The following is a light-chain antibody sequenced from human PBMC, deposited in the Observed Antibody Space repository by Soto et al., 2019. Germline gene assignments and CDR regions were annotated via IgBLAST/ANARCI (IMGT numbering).Light chain of an antibody. CDR1: SSDVGGYNY. V-gene: IGLV2-14*01. J-gene: IGLJ2*01. Sequence: QSVLTQPGSVSGSPGQSVTISCTGNSSDVGGYNYVSWYQQHPGKAPKLMIYDVSNRPSGVSNRFSGSKSGNTASLTISGLQAEDEADYYCSSYTSSSTVFGGGTKVTVL. CDR3: SSYTSSSTV. CDR2: DVS.